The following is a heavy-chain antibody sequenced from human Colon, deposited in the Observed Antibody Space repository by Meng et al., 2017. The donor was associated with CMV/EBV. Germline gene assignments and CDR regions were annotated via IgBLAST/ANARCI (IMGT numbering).Heavy chain of an antibody. D-gene: IGHD7-27*01. J-gene: IGHJ4*02. CDR3: ARWSTGALDY. CDR1: GYTFTAYY. CDR2: INPKSGDT. Sequence: SCKAYGYTFTAYYLHWVRQATGKGLEWMGWINPKSGDTNYTQNFQGRVTMTRDTSLDTASIEVNTLRSDDTAVYFCARWSTGALDYWGPGTLVTVSS. V-gene: IGHV1-2*02.